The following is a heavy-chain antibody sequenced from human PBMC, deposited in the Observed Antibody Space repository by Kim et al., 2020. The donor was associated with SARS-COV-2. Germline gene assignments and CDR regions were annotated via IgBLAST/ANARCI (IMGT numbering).Heavy chain of an antibody. CDR3: ARDHYRAYYGSGSHSGMDV. D-gene: IGHD3-10*01. V-gene: IGHV3-33*01. CDR1: GFTFSSYG. J-gene: IGHJ6*02. CDR2: IWYDGSNK. Sequence: GGSLRLSCAASGFTFSSYGMHWVRQAPGKGLEWVAVIWYDGSNKYYADSVKGRFTISRDNSKNTLYLQMNSLRAEDTAVYYCARDHYRAYYGSGSHSGMDVWGQGTTVTVSS.